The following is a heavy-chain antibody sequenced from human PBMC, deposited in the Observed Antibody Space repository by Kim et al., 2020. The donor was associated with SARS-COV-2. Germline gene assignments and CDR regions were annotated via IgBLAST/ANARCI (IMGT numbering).Heavy chain of an antibody. CDR1: GGSIRHYF. CDR3: ARAGGSGSTYYYNGLDV. J-gene: IGHJ6*02. D-gene: IGHD3-10*01. CDR2: VSDTGNT. V-gene: IGHV4-59*01. Sequence: SETLSLTCTVSGGSIRHYFWNWIRQSPGKGLEWIGYVSDTGNTNYNPSLHGRLTMTVDRSKSQFSLDLSSVTAADTATYYCARAGGSGSTYYYNGLDVWGRGTSVTVSS.